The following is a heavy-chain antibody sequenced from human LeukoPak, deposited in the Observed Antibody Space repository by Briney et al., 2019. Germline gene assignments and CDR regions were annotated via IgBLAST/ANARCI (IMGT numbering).Heavy chain of an antibody. V-gene: IGHV4-34*01. Sequence: PSETLSLTCAAYGFSFSGNYWSWIRQPPGKGLEWIGEINHSGSTNYNPSLKSRVTISVDTSKNQFSLKLSSVTAAATDVYYCASRYGGNSNWFDPWGQGTLVTVSS. J-gene: IGHJ5*02. CDR3: ASRYGGNSNWFDP. CDR2: INHSGST. D-gene: IGHD4-23*01. CDR1: GFSFSGNY.